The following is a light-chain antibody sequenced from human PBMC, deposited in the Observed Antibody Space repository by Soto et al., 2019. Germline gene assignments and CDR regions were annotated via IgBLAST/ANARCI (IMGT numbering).Light chain of an antibody. J-gene: IGLJ1*01. CDR2: GNS. V-gene: IGLV1-40*01. CDR1: SSNIGAGYD. CDR3: QSYDSSLSGYV. Sequence: QSVLTQPPSVSGAPGQRVTISCTGSSSNIGAGYDVHWYQQLPGTAPKLLIYGNSNRPSGVPDRFSGSKSGTSASLAITGHDAEDESDYYCQSYDSSLSGYVVGSGTELTVL.